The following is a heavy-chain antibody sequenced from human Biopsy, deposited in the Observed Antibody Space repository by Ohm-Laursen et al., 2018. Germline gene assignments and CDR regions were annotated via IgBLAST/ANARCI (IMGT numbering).Heavy chain of an antibody. J-gene: IGHJ3*02. CDR1: GGSLSNYY. D-gene: IGHD1-7*01. Sequence: SETLSLTCSVYGGSLSNYYWSWIRQPAGKGLEWIGRIYTSGSSNKNPSLMSRVTMSVDTSKKQFSLKVYSVTAADTAVYYCARDYGLELGGLEAFDIWGQGTMVTVSS. CDR2: IYTSGSS. V-gene: IGHV4-4*07. CDR3: ARDYGLELGGLEAFDI.